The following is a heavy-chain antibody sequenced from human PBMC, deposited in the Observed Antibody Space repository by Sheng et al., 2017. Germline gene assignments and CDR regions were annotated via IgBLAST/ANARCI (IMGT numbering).Heavy chain of an antibody. CDR3: ARDRRDSDAFGI. J-gene: IGHJ3*02. CDR2: IIPILGIP. Sequence: QVQLVQSGAEVKQPGSSVKVSCKASGGTFSSYAINWVRQAPGQGLEWMGGIIPILGIPNYAQMFQGRVTITADKSTSTAYMEMSSLRSEDTAVYYCARDRRDSDAFGIWGQGTMVTVSS. CDR1: GGTFSSYA. V-gene: IGHV1-69*10. D-gene: IGHD2-21*02.